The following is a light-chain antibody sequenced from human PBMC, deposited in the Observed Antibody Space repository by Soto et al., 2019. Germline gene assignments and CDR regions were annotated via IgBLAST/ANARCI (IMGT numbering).Light chain of an antibody. J-gene: IGKJ4*01. V-gene: IGKV3-15*01. CDR2: AAS. CDR3: HQYHMWPPLI. Sequence: EIVMTQSPGTLSVSPGESATLSCRASQSVRSNLAWYQQKPGQAPRLLIYAASTMATGIPARFSGSGSGTELTLTISSMQSEDFAVNYCHQYHMWPPLIFGGGTKVDIK. CDR1: QSVRSN.